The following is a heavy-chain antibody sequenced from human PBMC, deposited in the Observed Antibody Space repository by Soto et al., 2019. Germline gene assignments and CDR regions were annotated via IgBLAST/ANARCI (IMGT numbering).Heavy chain of an antibody. CDR3: ARDQYSGSYRWFDP. J-gene: IGHJ5*02. D-gene: IGHD1-26*01. V-gene: IGHV4-59*01. CDR2: IYYSGST. Sequence: PSETLALTCTVSGGSISSYYWSWIRQPPGKGLEWIGYIYYSGSTNYNPSLKSRVTISVDTSKNQFSLKLSSVTAADTAVYYCARDQYSGSYRWFDPWGQGTLVTVSS. CDR1: GGSISSYY.